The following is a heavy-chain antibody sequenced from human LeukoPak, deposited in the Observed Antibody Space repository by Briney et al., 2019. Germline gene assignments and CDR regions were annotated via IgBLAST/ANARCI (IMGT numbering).Heavy chain of an antibody. CDR1: GFTFSNFW. J-gene: IGHJ2*01. D-gene: IGHD4-23*01. V-gene: IGHV3-7*05. CDR3: ARFYGGFANHWHFDL. CDR2: IKQDGSEK. Sequence: GGSLRLSCAASGFTFSNFWVTWVRQAPGKGLEWVAKIKQDGSEKYHVDSVNGRFTISRDNSKNTLYLQMNSLRGDDTAVYYCARFYGGFANHWHFDLWGRGTLVTVSS.